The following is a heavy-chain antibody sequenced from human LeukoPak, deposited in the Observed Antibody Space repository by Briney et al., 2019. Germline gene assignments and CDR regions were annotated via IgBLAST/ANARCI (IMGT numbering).Heavy chain of an antibody. CDR1: GYTFTSYS. CDR2: INPSGGSK. Sequence: ASVKVSCRASGYTFTSYSMHWVRQAPGQGLEWMGIINPSGGSKSYAQKFQGRVTMTRDTSTSTVYMEMSSLRSEDTAVYYCARPGGNYAFDIWGQGTVVTVSS. CDR3: ARPGGNYAFDI. J-gene: IGHJ3*02. D-gene: IGHD4-23*01. V-gene: IGHV1-46*01.